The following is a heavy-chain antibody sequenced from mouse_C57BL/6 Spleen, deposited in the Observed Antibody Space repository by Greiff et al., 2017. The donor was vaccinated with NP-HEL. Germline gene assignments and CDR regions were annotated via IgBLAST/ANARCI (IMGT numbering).Heavy chain of an antibody. D-gene: IGHD5-5*01. Sequence: VQLQQPGAELVKPGASVKLSCKASGYTFTSYWMHWVKQRTEQGLEWIGRIDPEDGETKYAPKFQGKATITADTSSNTAYLQLSSLTSEDTAVYYCARDYPYAMDYWGQGTSVTVSS. CDR2: IDPEDGET. CDR3: ARDYPYAMDY. CDR1: GYTFTSYW. J-gene: IGHJ4*01. V-gene: IGHV14-2*01.